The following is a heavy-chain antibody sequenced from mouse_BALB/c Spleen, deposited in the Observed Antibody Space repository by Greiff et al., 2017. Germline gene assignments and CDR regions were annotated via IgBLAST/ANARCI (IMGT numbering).Heavy chain of an antibody. Sequence: QVQLQQPGAELVMPGASVKMSCKASGYTFTDYWLHWVKQRPGQGLEWIGAIDTSDSYTSYNQKFKGKATLTVDESSSTAYMQLSSLTSEDSAVYYCARSGTRDMDYWGQGTSVTVSS. CDR3: ARSGTRDMDY. CDR1: GYTFTDYW. J-gene: IGHJ4*01. CDR2: IDTSDSYT. V-gene: IGHV1-69*01. D-gene: IGHD4-1*01.